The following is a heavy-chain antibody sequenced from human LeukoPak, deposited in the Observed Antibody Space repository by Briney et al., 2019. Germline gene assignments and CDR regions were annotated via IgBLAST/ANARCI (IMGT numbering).Heavy chain of an antibody. D-gene: IGHD2-15*01. V-gene: IGHV3-11*04. CDR2: ISSSGSTI. CDR3: ARDKYPYCSGGSCYGAHH. J-gene: IGHJ5*02. CDR1: GFTFSDYY. Sequence: PGGSLRLSCAASGFTFSDYYMSWIRQAPGKGLEWVSYISSSGSTIYYADSVKGRFTISRDNAKNSLYLQMNSLRAEDTAVYYCARDKYPYCSGGSCYGAHHWGQGTLVTVSS.